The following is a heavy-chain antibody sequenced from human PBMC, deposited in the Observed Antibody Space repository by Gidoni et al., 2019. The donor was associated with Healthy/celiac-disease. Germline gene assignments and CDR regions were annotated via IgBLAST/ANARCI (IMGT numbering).Heavy chain of an antibody. J-gene: IGHJ3*02. V-gene: IGHV4-34*01. CDR2: INHSGST. Sequence: QVQLQQWGAGLLKPSETLSLTCAVYGGSFSGYYWSWIRPPPGKGLEWIGEINHSGSTNYNPSLKSRVTISVDTSKNQFSLKLSSVTAADTAVYYCARGRKGMRSHTPRGAFDIWGQGTMVTVSS. CDR1: GGSFSGYY. CDR3: ARGRKGMRSHTPRGAFDI.